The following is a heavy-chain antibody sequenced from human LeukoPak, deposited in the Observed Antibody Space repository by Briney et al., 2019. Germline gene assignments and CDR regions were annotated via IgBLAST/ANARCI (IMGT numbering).Heavy chain of an antibody. CDR2: INPNSGGT. Sequence: ASVKVSCKASGYTFTSYGISWVRQAPGQGLEWMGWINPNSGGTNYAQKFQGRVTMTRDTSISTAYMELSRLRSDDTAVYYCARGTAYNWNYFDYWGQGTLVTVSS. V-gene: IGHV1-2*02. J-gene: IGHJ4*02. CDR3: ARGTAYNWNYFDY. CDR1: GYTFTSYG. D-gene: IGHD1-20*01.